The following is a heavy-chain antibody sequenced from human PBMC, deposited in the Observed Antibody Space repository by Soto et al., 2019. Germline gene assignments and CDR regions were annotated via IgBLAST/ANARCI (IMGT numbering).Heavy chain of an antibody. J-gene: IGHJ3*02. V-gene: IGHV4-31*03. CDR1: GGTISSGGYS. CDR3: ARAPGTYGQNAFHI. D-gene: IGHD2-8*01. CDR2: IYYSGST. Sequence: SEPVSLTCTVSGGTISSGGYSWSWIRQHPGKGLEWIGYIYYSGSTYYNPSLKSRVTISVDTSKNQFSLKLSSVTAADTAVYYCARAPGTYGQNAFHIWGQGTMVTVSS.